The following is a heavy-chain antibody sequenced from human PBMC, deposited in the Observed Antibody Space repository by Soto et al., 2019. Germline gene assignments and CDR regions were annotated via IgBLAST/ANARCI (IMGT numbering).Heavy chain of an antibody. V-gene: IGHV4-4*07. Sequence: SEPLSLTCTVSGGSISSYYWSWIRQPAGKGLEWIGRIYTSGSTNYNPSLKSRVTMSVDTSKNQFSLKLSSVTAADTAVYYCARFGGYCSSTSCYSDWFDPWGQGTLVTVSS. CDR2: IYTSGST. J-gene: IGHJ5*02. CDR1: GGSISSYY. D-gene: IGHD2-2*02. CDR3: ARFGGYCSSTSCYSDWFDP.